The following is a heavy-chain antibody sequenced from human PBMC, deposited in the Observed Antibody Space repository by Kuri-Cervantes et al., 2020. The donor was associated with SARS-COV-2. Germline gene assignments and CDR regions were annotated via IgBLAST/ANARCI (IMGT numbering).Heavy chain of an antibody. J-gene: IGHJ4*02. V-gene: IGHV3-48*04. D-gene: IGHD3-22*01. Sequence: GGSLRLSCAASGFTFSSYSTNWVRQAPGKGLEWVSYISSSGSTIYYADSVKGRFTISRDDAKNSLYLQMNCLRAEDTAVYYCARETRDSSGYYRLSLDYWGQGTLVTVSS. CDR1: GFTFSSYS. CDR3: ARETRDSSGYYRLSLDY. CDR2: ISSSGSTI.